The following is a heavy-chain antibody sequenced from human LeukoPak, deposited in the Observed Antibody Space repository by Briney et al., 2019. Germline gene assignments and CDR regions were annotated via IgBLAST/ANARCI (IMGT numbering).Heavy chain of an antibody. J-gene: IGHJ4*02. V-gene: IGHV3-23*01. CDR2: ISSSGEST. CDR1: GFTFTSYA. D-gene: IGHD6-13*01. CDR3: AKGGSSWSRFDY. Sequence: GGSLRLSCAASGFTFTSYAMGWVRQAPGKGLEWVSTISSSGESTYYAYSVKGRFTISRDNSKNTLYLQMSSLRAEDTAVHYCAKGGSSWSRFDYWGQGTLVTVSS.